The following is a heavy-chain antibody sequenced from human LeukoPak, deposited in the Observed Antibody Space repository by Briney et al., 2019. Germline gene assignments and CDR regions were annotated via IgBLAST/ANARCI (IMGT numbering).Heavy chain of an antibody. CDR3: ARDRRSPIAARPCWFDP. CDR2: IYYSEST. V-gene: IGHV4-59*01. D-gene: IGHD6-6*01. CDR1: GGSISSYY. J-gene: IGHJ5*02. Sequence: SETLSLTCTVSGGSISSYYWSWIRQPPGKGLEWIGYIYYSESTNYNPSLKSRVTISVDTSKNQFSLKLSSVTAADTAVYYCARDRRSPIAARPCWFDPWGQGTLVTVSS.